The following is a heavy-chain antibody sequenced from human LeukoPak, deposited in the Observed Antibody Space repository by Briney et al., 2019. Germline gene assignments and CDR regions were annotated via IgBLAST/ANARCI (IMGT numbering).Heavy chain of an antibody. CDR3: VRHGCSGGTCNSSYYMDV. CDR1: GGSISGYY. J-gene: IGHJ6*03. CDR2: IYYIGST. Sequence: SETLSLTCTVSGGSISGYYWSWSRQSPGKGLEWIGYIYYIGSTNYYPSLKSRITISVDMSKNQVSLKLSSVTAAATAVYYCVRHGCSGGTCNSSYYMDVWGKGPRSPSP. V-gene: IGHV4-59*08. D-gene: IGHD2-15*01.